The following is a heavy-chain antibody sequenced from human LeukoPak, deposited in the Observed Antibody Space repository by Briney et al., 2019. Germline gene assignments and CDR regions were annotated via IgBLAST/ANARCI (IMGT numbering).Heavy chain of an antibody. Sequence: QPGGSLRLSCAASGFTFSSYAMSWVRQAPGKGLEWVSAISGSGGSTYYADSVKGRFTISRDNSKNTLYLQMNSLRAEDTAVYYCARERGRGGPALYYFDYWGQGTLVTVSS. V-gene: IGHV3-23*01. J-gene: IGHJ4*02. D-gene: IGHD3-10*01. CDR2: ISGSGGST. CDR1: GFTFSSYA. CDR3: ARERGRGGPALYYFDY.